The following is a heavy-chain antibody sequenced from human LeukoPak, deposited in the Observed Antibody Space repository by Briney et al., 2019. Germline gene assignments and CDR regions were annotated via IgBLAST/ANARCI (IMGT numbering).Heavy chain of an antibody. CDR2: ISSSGSTI. Sequence: PGRSLRLSCAASGFTLSSYAMHWVRHAPGKGLEWGSYISSSGSTIYYADSVKSRFTISRDNAKNSLYLQMNSLRAEDTAVYYCARGTSGSSRGYFDYWGQGTLVTVSS. J-gene: IGHJ4*02. D-gene: IGHD6-19*01. CDR1: GFTLSSYA. CDR3: ARGTSGSSRGYFDY. V-gene: IGHV3-48*03.